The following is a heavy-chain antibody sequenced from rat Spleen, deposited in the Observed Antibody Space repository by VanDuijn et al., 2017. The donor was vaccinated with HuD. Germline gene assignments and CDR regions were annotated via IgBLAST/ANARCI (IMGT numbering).Heavy chain of an antibody. V-gene: IGHV2-47*01. CDR3: TRLNYGGYSDY. CDR1: GLSLTSNS. CDR2: IWNTGGT. J-gene: IGHJ2*01. D-gene: IGHD1-11*01. Sequence: QVQLKESGPGLVQPSQTLSLTCTVSGLSLTSNSVSWIRQPPGKGLEWMGVIWNTGGTRYNSALKSRLSISKDTSKSQVFLKMNSLQTNDTGTYYCTRLNYGGYSDYWGQGVMVTVSS.